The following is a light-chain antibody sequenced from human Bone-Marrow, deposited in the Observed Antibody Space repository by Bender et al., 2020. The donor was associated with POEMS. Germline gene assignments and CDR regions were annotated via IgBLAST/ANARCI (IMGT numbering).Light chain of an antibody. CDR2: EDN. V-gene: IGLV2-23*01. CDR1: SSDVGRYNL. CDR3: CSYTRSRTWV. Sequence: SALTQPASVSGSPGQPITISCTGTSSDVGRYNLVSWYQQRPGNPPKIIIYEDNRRPSGLPYRFSASKSGNTASLTISGLQAEDEADYYCCSYTRSRTWVFGGGTKLTVL. J-gene: IGLJ3*02.